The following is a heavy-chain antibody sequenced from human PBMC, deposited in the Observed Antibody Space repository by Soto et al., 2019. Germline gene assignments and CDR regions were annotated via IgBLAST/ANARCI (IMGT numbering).Heavy chain of an antibody. V-gene: IGHV4-39*01. D-gene: IGHD6-19*01. Sequence: PSETLSLTCAVSGGSISISSYYWGWIRQPPGKGLEWIGSIYYSGSTYYTPSLQSRVAISVDTSKNQFSLKLNSVTAADTAVYYCARRTVNIRTFYSGLKTHCFDYWGQGTLVTVSS. J-gene: IGHJ4*02. CDR1: GGSISISSYY. CDR2: IYYSGST. CDR3: ARRTVNIRTFYSGLKTHCFDY.